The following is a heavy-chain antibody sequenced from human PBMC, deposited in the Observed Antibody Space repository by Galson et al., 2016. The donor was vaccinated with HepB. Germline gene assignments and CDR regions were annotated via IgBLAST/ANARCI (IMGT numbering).Heavy chain of an antibody. Sequence: SVKVSCKASGFTFSSSTVQWLRQARGQRLEWIGWIVVGSGNTKHAQKFQDRVALTRDLSTDTVYMELDSLKSEDTAVYYCAADYGAYTPFDYWGRGALATVSS. J-gene: IGHJ4*02. CDR3: AADYGAYTPFDY. V-gene: IGHV1-58*01. D-gene: IGHD4-17*01. CDR2: IVVGSGNT. CDR1: GFTFSSST.